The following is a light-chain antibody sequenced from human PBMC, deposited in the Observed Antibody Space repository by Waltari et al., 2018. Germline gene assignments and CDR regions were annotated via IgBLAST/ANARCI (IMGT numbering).Light chain of an antibody. V-gene: IGKV3-11*01. CDR2: DAS. CDR3: QQRSKWFT. Sequence: EVVLTQSPATLALSPGERATLSCRASQRVSSSLAWYQQKPGQAPRLLIYDASKRATGIPARFTGSGSGTHFTLTISSLEPEDFAVYYCQQRSKWFTFGGGTKVEIK. J-gene: IGKJ4*01. CDR1: QRVSSS.